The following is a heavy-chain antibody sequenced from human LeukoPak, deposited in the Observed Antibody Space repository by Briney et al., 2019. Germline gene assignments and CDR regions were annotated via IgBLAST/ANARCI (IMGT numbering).Heavy chain of an antibody. Sequence: GASVKVSCKASAYTFTTYYMHWVRQAPGQGLEWMGRVNPYSGDTVYAQTFQGRLTLTRDTSISTAYMEMSSLTSDDTAVYYCAREGAVSDAFDIWGQGTLVTVSS. CDR3: AREGAVSDAFDI. J-gene: IGHJ3*02. CDR1: AYTFTTYY. CDR2: VNPYSGDT. V-gene: IGHV1-2*06.